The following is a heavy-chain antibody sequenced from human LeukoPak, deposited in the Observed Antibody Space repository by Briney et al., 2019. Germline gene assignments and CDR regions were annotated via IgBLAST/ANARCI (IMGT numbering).Heavy chain of an antibody. V-gene: IGHV1-2*02. J-gene: IGHJ5*02. D-gene: IGHD6-13*01. CDR1: GYTFTGYY. CDR3: ARGGVRKQQLSDWFDP. CDR2: INPNSGGT. Sequence: ASVKVSCKASGYTFTGYYMHWVRQAPGQGLEWMGWINPNSGGTNYAQKFQGRVTMTGDTSISTAYMELSRLRSDDTAVYYCARGGVRKQQLSDWFDPWGQGTLVTVSS.